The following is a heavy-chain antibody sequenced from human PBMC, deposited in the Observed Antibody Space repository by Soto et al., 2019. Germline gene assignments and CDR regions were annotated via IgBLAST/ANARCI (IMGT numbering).Heavy chain of an antibody. J-gene: IGHJ4*02. CDR1: GGSISSGDYY. CDR3: ARERVLGHFDY. V-gene: IGHV4-30-4*01. Sequence: KTSETLSLTCTVSGGSISSGDYYWSWIRQPPGKGLEWIGYIYYSGSTYYNPSLKSRVTISVDTSKNQFSLKLSSVTAADTAVYYCARERVLGHFDYWGQGTLVTVSS. CDR2: IYYSGST. D-gene: IGHD3-16*01.